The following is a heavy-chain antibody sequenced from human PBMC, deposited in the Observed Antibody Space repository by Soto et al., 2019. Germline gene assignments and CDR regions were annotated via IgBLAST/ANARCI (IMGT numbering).Heavy chain of an antibody. J-gene: IGHJ4*02. CDR1: GFTFSSYS. CDR3: ARDGYCSGGSCYPNFAY. V-gene: IGHV3-21*01. D-gene: IGHD2-15*01. Sequence: EVQLVESGGGLVKPGGSLRLSCAASGFTFSSYSMNWVRQAPGKGLEWVSSISSSSSYIYYADSVKGRFTISRDNAKNSLYMQMNSLRAEDTAVYYCARDGYCSGGSCYPNFAYWGQGTLVTVSS. CDR2: ISSSSSYI.